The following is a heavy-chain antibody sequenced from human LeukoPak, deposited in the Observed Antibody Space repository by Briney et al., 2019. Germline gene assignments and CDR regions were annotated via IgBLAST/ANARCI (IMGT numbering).Heavy chain of an antibody. CDR3: ARGKLDYYDSSGCFDY. J-gene: IGHJ4*02. D-gene: IGHD3-22*01. Sequence: GGSLRLSCAASGFTFSSYSMNWVRQAPGKGLEWVSSISSSSSYIYYADSVKGRFTISRDNAKNSLYLQMNSLRAEDTAVYYCARGKLDYYDSSGCFDYWGQGTLVTVSS. CDR1: GFTFSSYS. CDR2: ISSSSSYI. V-gene: IGHV3-21*01.